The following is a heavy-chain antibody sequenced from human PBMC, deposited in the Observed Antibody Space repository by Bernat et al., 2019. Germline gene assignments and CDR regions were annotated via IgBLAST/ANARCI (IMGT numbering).Heavy chain of an antibody. CDR2: IDPSDSYT. Sequence: EVQLVQSGAEVKKPGESLRISCKGSGYSFTSYWISWVRQMPGKGLEWMGRIDPSDSYTNYSPSFQGHVTISADKSISTAYLQWSSLKASDTAMYYCARHAFGYRGWYYSDYWGQGTLVAVSS. D-gene: IGHD6-19*01. CDR1: GYSFTSYW. V-gene: IGHV5-10-1*03. J-gene: IGHJ4*02. CDR3: ARHAFGYRGWYYSDY.